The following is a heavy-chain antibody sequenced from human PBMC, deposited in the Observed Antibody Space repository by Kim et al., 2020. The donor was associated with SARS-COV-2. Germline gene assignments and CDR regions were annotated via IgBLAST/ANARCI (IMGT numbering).Heavy chain of an antibody. V-gene: IGHV3-72*01. CDR1: GFTFSDHY. D-gene: IGHD3-10*01. Sequence: GGSLRLSCAASGFTFSDHYMDWVRQAPGKGLEWVGRTRNKANSYTTEYAASVKGRFTISRDDSKNSLYLQMNSLKTEDTAVYYCARGGHYNRHYYYYGMDVWGQGTTVTVSS. J-gene: IGHJ6*02. CDR2: TRNKANSYTT. CDR3: ARGGHYNRHYYYYGMDV.